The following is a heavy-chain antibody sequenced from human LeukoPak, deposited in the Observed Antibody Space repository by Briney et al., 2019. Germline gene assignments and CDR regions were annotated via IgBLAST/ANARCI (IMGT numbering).Heavy chain of an antibody. D-gene: IGHD2-2*01. CDR2: IYYSGST. CDR1: GGSISSSSYY. CDR3: ARQGCSSTSCYPGTKRYYGMDV. Sequence: PSETLSLTCTVSGGSISSSSYYWGWIRQPPGKGLEWIGSIYYSGSTYYNPSLKSRVTISVDTSKNQFSLKLSSVTAADTAVYYCARQGCSSTSCYPGTKRYYGMDVWGQGTTVTVSS. J-gene: IGHJ6*02. V-gene: IGHV4-39*01.